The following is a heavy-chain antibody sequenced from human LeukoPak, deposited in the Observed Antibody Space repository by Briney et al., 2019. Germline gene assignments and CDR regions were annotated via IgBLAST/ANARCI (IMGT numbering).Heavy chain of an antibody. V-gene: IGHV3-30*02. Sequence: GGSLRLSCAASGFTFSSYGMHWVRQAPGKGLEWVAFIRYDGSNKYYADSVKGRFTISRDNSKNTLYLQMNSLRAEDTAVYYCATDREIVGAGMVGAKSVAFDIWGQGTMVTVSS. D-gene: IGHD1-26*01. CDR1: GFTFSSYG. CDR3: ATDREIVGAGMVGAKSVAFDI. CDR2: IRYDGSNK. J-gene: IGHJ3*02.